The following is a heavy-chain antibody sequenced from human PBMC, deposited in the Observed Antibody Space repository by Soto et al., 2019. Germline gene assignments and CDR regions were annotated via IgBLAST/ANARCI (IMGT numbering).Heavy chain of an antibody. J-gene: IGHJ5*02. V-gene: IGHV4-59*01. D-gene: IGHD2-15*01. CDR1: GGSISSCY. CDR2: INRTVGA. CDR3: ARYYCIDNSCYNXNWLDP. Sequence: SETLSLTCTVSGGSISSCYWSWIRQPPGKGLEWILYINRTVGASYDPALKSLVTLSLDTSKSQVSLTLNSVTAADTAVYYCARYYCIDNSCYNXNWLDPRGQGTXVXV.